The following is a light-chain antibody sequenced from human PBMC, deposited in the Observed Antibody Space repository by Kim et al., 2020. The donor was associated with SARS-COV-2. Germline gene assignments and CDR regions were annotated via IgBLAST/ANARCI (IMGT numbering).Light chain of an antibody. J-gene: IGLJ3*02. CDR2: QDT. CDR3: QAWDVSTVV. V-gene: IGLV3-1*01. CDR1: NLRNKY. Sequence: VFPGQPSSIPCPAYNLRNKYVCWYQQKTGQSPVLVLYQDTMRPSGIPERFSGSNSGNTATLTITETQALDEADYYCQAWDVSTVVFGGGTQLTVL.